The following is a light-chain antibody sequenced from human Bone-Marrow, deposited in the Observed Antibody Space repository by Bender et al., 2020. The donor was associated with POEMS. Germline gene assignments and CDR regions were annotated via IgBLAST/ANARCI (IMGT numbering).Light chain of an antibody. Sequence: QSVLTQPPSASGTPGQRVTISCSGSSSNIGTNPVNWYQQLPGTAPKLLIYINNQRPSGVPDRFSGSKSGTSASLAISGLQFEDEADYYCAAWEDSLSGWLFGGGTKLTVL. CDR1: SSNIGTNP. J-gene: IGLJ3*02. CDR2: INN. V-gene: IGLV1-44*01. CDR3: AAWEDSLSGWL.